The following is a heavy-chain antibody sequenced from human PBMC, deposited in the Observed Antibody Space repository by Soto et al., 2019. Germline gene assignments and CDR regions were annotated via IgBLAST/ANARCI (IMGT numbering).Heavy chain of an antibody. Sequence: PSETLSVTCTGSGASVTSYYWSWIRQPAGKGLDWIGRIYSSGNTDYKPSLTSRVTLSLDKSQNQVSLKLSSVTAADTAVYYCARGIAIPRRPGGADSSSWSPFEHWGQGSRVT. J-gene: IGHJ4*02. D-gene: IGHD6-13*01. V-gene: IGHV4-4*07. CDR3: ARGIAIPRRPGGADSSSWSPFEH. CDR2: IYSSGNT. CDR1: GASVTSYY.